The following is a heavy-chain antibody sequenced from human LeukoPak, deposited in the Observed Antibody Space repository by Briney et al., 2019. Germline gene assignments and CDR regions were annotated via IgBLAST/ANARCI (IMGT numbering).Heavy chain of an antibody. CDR2: IYSGGST. J-gene: IGHJ4*02. V-gene: IGHV3-66*02. D-gene: IGHD3-3*01. CDR1: GFTVSSNY. CDR3: ARDFWSGSYY. Sequence: PVGSLRLSCAASGFTVSSNYMSWVRRAPGKGLEWVSVIYSGGSTYYADSVKGRFTISRDNSKNTLYLQMNSLRAEDTAVYYCARDFWSGSYYWGQGTLVTVSS.